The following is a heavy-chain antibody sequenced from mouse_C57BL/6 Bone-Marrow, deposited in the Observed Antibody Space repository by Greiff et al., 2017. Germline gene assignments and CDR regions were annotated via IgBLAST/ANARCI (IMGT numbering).Heavy chain of an antibody. V-gene: IGHV1-39*01. CDR3: ARPSLLLRHWYFDV. Sequence: LVESGPELVKPGASVKISCKASGYSFTDYNMNWVKQSNGKSLEWIGVINPNYGTTSYNQKFKGKATLTVDQSSSTAYMQLNSLTSEDSAVYYCARPSLLLRHWYFDVWGTGTTVTVSS. J-gene: IGHJ1*03. D-gene: IGHD1-1*01. CDR1: GYSFTDYN. CDR2: INPNYGTT.